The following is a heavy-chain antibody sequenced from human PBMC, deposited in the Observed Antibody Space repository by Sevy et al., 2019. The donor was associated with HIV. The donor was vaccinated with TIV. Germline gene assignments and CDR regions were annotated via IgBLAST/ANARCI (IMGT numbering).Heavy chain of an antibody. J-gene: IGHJ4*02. Sequence: GGSLRLSCAATGFTFSNYAMHWVRQAPGKGMEWVAIIWSDGASQYHGDSVKGRFTISRDNSKNTLYLQMNNVRVEDTALYYCARGGYYYDNAAYYALDSWGQGTLVTVSS. D-gene: IGHD3-22*01. CDR3: ARGGYYYDNAAYYALDS. CDR1: GFTFSNYA. V-gene: IGHV3-33*01. CDR2: IWSDGASQ.